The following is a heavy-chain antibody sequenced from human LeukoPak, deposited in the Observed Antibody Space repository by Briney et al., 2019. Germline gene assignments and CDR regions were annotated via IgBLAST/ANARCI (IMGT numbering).Heavy chain of an antibody. CDR1: GYTFTSYG. D-gene: IGHD3-22*01. CDR2: ISAYNGNT. Sequence: ASVKVSCKASGYTFTSYGISWVRQAPGQGLEWMGWISAYNGNTNYAPKPQARVTMTTDTYSSTAYMELRSLRSDDTAVYYCARRGYYDRSGYYPDAFDIWGQGTMVTVSS. V-gene: IGHV1-18*01. J-gene: IGHJ3*02. CDR3: ARRGYYDRSGYYPDAFDI.